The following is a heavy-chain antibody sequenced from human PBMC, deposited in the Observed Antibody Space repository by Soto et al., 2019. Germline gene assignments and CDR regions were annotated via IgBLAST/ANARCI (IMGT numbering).Heavy chain of an antibody. V-gene: IGHV4-31*03. J-gene: IGHJ4*02. CDR1: GGSISSGGYY. CDR2: IYYSGST. CDR3: VRDLVYDSSCYYSFGY. D-gene: IGHD3-22*01. Sequence: QVQLQESGPGLVKPSQTLSLTCTVSGGSISSGGYYWSWIRQHPGKGLEWIGYIYYSGSTYYNPSLKSRVTRSVDTSKKQVSLQLSSLTAADTAVYYCVRDLVYDSSCYYSFGYWGQGTLVTVFS.